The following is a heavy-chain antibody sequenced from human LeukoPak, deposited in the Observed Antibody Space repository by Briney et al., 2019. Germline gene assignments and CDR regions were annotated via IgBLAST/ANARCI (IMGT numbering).Heavy chain of an antibody. CDR3: HPLAYISN. J-gene: IGHJ4*02. V-gene: IGHV3-74*01. D-gene: IGHD2-21*01. CDR2: VKNDETTT. Sequence: PGGSLRLSCEVSGFEPFSSRWMHWVRQVPGKGLVWVALVKNDETTTNYADSVKGRFTASRDNAKNTVYLQMNSLTVEDTVVYFCHPLAYISNWGQGTLVTVSS. CDR1: GFEPFSSRW.